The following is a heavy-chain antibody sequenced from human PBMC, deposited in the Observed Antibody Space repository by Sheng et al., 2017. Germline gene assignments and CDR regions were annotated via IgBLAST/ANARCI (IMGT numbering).Heavy chain of an antibody. CDR2: IGQHGNES. Sequence: ESGGGLVQPGGSLRLSCEVSGITFKNYWMMWVRQAPGKGLQWVANIGQHGNESYYVDSVKGRFTISRDNARNSLYLQMNSLRVEDTGVYYCARNFYNNNGYSVGAYWGQGTLVTVSS. D-gene: IGHD3-22*01. CDR1: GITFKNYW. CDR3: ARNFYNNNGYSVGAY. V-gene: IGHV3-7*01. J-gene: IGHJ4*02.